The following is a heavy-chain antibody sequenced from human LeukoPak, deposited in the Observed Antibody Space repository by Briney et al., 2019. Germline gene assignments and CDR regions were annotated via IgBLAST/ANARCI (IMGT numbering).Heavy chain of an antibody. CDR3: ARDRRDDTAMDDY. Sequence: ASVKVCCTAAGYGFTSYYMHWDRLPPGPGLEWMGIINPSGGSTSYAQKFQGRVTMTRDTYTSTVYMELSRLRSEDTAVYYCARDRRDDTAMDDYWGQGTLVTVSS. D-gene: IGHD5-18*01. CDR1: GYGFTSYY. V-gene: IGHV1-46*01. J-gene: IGHJ4*02. CDR2: INPSGGST.